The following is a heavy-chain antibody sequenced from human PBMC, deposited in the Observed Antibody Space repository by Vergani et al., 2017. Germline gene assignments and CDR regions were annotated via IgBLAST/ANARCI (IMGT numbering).Heavy chain of an antibody. D-gene: IGHD2-15*01. CDR1: GGSISRGGYY. J-gene: IGHJ1*01. V-gene: IGHV4-31*03. CDR2: IYYSGST. Sequence: QVQLQESGPGLVKPSQTLSLTCTVSGGSISRGGYYWSWIRQHPGKGLEWIGYIYYSGSTYYNPSLKSRVTISVDTSKNQFSLKLSSVTAADTAVYYCASGLVGRRSAEYFQHWGQGTLVTVSS. CDR3: ASGLVGRRSAEYFQH.